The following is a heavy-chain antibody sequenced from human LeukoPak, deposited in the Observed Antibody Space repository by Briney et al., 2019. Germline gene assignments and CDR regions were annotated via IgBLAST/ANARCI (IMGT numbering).Heavy chain of an antibody. Sequence: ASVKVSCKASGYTFTGHYMHWVRQAPGQGLEWMGWMNPNNGGTNYAKRFQGRVTMTRETSISTAYMEVNRLRSDDTAVYYCAKDPRGSIAARKIFEYWGQRTLVTVSS. CDR2: MNPNNGGT. CDR1: GYTFTGHY. CDR3: AKDPRGSIAARKIFEY. D-gene: IGHD6-6*01. J-gene: IGHJ4*02. V-gene: IGHV1-2*02.